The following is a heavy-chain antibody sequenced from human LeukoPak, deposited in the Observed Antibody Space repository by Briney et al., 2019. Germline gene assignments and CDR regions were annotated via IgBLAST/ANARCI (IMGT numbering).Heavy chain of an antibody. D-gene: IGHD1-26*01. CDR2: IKTKSDAGTT. CDR3: TTTQVGVTFGLDY. CDR1: GFTFSNVW. Sequence: GGSLRLSCAASGFTFSNVWMSWVRQAPGKGLEWVGRIKTKSDAGTTDYAAAVKGRFTISRDESKNTLYLQMNSLKTEDTAVYYCTTTQVGVTFGLDYWGQGTLVTVSS. J-gene: IGHJ4*02. V-gene: IGHV3-15*01.